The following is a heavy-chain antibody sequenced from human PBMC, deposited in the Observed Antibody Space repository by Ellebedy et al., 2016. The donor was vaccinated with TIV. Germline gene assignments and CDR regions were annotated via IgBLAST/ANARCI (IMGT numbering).Heavy chain of an antibody. CDR1: GFTFSTYD. D-gene: IGHD3-10*01. CDR3: AIQITMVRGVNDY. J-gene: IGHJ4*02. V-gene: IGHV3-23*01. CDR2: IGASGSKT. Sequence: GESLKISXAASGFTFSTYDMSWVRQAPGKGLEWVSSIGASGSKTYYADSVKGRFTISRDNSRNTLYVQVNSLRAEDTAVYYCAIQITMVRGVNDYWGQGTLVTVSS.